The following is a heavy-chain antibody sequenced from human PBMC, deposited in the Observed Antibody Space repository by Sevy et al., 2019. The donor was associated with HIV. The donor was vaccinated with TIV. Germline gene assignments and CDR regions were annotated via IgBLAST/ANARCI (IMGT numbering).Heavy chain of an antibody. V-gene: IGHV3-30*04. Sequence: GGSLRLSCTVSGFIFSNFAMHWVRQAPGKGLEWVAVMSYDGSHKYYADSVKGRFIVSRDNSRNILSLEMNSLRRDDTAVYYCARGENDDEFFQYWGQGTLVTVSS. J-gene: IGHJ1*01. CDR2: MSYDGSHK. CDR3: ARGENDDEFFQY. D-gene: IGHD1-26*01. CDR1: GFIFSNFA.